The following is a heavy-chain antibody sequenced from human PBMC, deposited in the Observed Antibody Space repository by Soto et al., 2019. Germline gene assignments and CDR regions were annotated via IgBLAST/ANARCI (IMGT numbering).Heavy chain of an antibody. CDR1: GYTFTSYG. V-gene: IGHV1-18*01. J-gene: IGHJ4*02. Sequence: GASVKVSCKASGYTFTSYGISWVRQAPGQGLEWMGWISAYNGNTNYAQKLQGRVTMTADTSTSTAYMELRSLRSDDTAVYYCARDCSGGSCYIFGEFDYWGQGTLXTVSS. CDR3: ARDCSGGSCYIFGEFDY. D-gene: IGHD2-15*01. CDR2: ISAYNGNT.